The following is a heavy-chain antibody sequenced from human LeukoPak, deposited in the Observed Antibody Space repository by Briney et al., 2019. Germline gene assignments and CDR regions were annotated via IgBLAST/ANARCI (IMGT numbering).Heavy chain of an antibody. J-gene: IGHJ4*02. CDR3: ARGLNDFWSGSQFVS. CDR2: IYSGGST. V-gene: IGHV3-53*04. D-gene: IGHD3-3*01. Sequence: PGGSLRLSCAASGFTVSSNYMSWVRQAPGKGLEWVSVIYSGGSTYYADSVKGRFTISRHNSRNTLYLQMNSLSPGDTAVYYCARGLNDFWSGSQFVSWGQGTLVTVSS. CDR1: GFTVSSNY.